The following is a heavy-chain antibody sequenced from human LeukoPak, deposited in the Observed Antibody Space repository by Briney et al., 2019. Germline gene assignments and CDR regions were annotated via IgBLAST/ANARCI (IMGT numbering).Heavy chain of an antibody. CDR2: IGPTGSDR. V-gene: IGHV3-21*06. D-gene: IGHD1-14*01. CDR1: GLTFSTSG. Sequence: GGSLRLSCTASGLTFSTSGFNWVRQAPGKGLEWVASIGPTGSDRYHADSIKGRFTISRDNADNFLYLQMNSLRAEDTAVYYCATETNGRHYDYWGQGTLLTVSS. CDR3: ATETNGRHYDY. J-gene: IGHJ4*02.